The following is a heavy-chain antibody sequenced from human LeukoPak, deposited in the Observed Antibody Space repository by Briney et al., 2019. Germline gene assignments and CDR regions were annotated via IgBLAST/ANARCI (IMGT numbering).Heavy chain of an antibody. Sequence: GGSLRLSCAASGFTFSSYAMTWVRQAPGKGLEWVSAISGSGGSTYYADSVKGRFTISRDNAKNSLYLQMNSLRAEDTALYYCAKGKGYYDILTGPETWGQGTLVSVSS. CDR3: AKGKGYYDILTGPET. J-gene: IGHJ5*02. V-gene: IGHV3-23*01. CDR2: ISGSGGST. CDR1: GFTFSSYA. D-gene: IGHD3-9*01.